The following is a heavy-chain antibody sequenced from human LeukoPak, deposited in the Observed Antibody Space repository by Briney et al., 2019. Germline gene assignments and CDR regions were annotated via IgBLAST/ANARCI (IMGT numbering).Heavy chain of an antibody. CDR3: AREHGYGDYSLDC. D-gene: IGHD4-17*01. CDR1: GFTVSSNY. CDR2: IYSGGST. V-gene: IGHV3-53*01. Sequence: GGSLRLSCAASGFTVSSNYMSWVRQAPGKGLEWVSVIYSGGSTYYADSVRGRFTISRHNSKHTLYLQMSSLRAEDTAVYYCAREHGYGDYSLDCWGQGALVTVSS. J-gene: IGHJ4*02.